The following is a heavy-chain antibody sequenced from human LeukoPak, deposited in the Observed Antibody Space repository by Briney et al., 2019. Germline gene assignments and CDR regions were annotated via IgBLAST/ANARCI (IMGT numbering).Heavy chain of an antibody. J-gene: IGHJ4*02. CDR1: GFTFDDYA. V-gene: IGHV3-9*01. D-gene: IGHD2-15*01. Sequence: GGSLRLSCAASGFTFDDYAMHWVRQAPGKGLEWVSGISWNSGSIGYADSVKGRFTISRDNSKNTLYLQINSLRAEDTAVYYCAKDAALYCSGGSCHGEGYYFDYWGQGTLVTVSS. CDR2: ISWNSGSI. CDR3: AKDAALYCSGGSCHGEGYYFDY.